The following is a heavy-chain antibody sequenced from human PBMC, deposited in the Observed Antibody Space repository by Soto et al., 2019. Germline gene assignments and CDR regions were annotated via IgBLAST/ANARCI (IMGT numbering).Heavy chain of an antibody. CDR3: AREGSSGLFDF. Sequence: GVSLRLSCEASGFTFRNYKMNWVRQAPGKGLEWVSQISIGSSSMDYADSMEGRFTISRDNAKNSVYLQLTNLGADDTAVYYCAREGSSGLFDFWGQGALVNVSS. CDR1: GFTFRNYK. D-gene: IGHD6-25*01. V-gene: IGHV3-21*05. J-gene: IGHJ4*02. CDR2: ISIGSSSM.